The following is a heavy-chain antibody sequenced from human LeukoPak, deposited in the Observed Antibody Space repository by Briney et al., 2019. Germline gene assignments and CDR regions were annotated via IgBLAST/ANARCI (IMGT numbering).Heavy chain of an antibody. CDR3: AKEGITMVRGVPYYYGIDV. J-gene: IGHJ6*02. D-gene: IGHD3-10*01. Sequence: PGRSLRLSCAASGFTFSSYGMHWVRQAPGKGLEWVAVISYDGSNKYYADSVKGRFTISRDNSKNTLYLQMNSLRAEDTAVYYCAKEGITMVRGVPYYYGIDVWGQGTTVTVSS. CDR1: GFTFSSYG. V-gene: IGHV3-30*18. CDR2: ISYDGSNK.